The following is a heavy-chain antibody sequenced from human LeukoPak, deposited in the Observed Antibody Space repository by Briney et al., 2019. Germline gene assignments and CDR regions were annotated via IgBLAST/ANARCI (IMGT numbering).Heavy chain of an antibody. J-gene: IGHJ5*02. CDR2: VSTTNDKA. CDR3: GRVVTGCYRLDP. CDR1: GYTFTSYS. D-gene: IGHD3-9*01. V-gene: IGHV1-18*04. Sequence: ASVKVSCKASGYTFTSYSFSWVRQAPGQGLEWMGWVSTTNDKANYAQKLQGRVTMTTDTSTSTAYMELRSLSSDDTAVYYCGRVVTGCYRLDPWGLGTLVTVSS.